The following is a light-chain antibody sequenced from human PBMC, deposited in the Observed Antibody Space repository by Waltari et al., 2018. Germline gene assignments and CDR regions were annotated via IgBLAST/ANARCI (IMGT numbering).Light chain of an antibody. V-gene: IGLV1-44*01. J-gene: IGLJ2*01. Sequence: QSVLTHPPSASVTPGQGVTISCSGSNANIGRHTVTWYRQHPGTAPKLLIYNNDQRPLGVPDRFSGSKSGTSASLAISGLQSDDEADYYCAAWDDNLYGFVVFGGGSRLTVL. CDR2: NND. CDR1: NANIGRHT. CDR3: AAWDDNLYGFVV.